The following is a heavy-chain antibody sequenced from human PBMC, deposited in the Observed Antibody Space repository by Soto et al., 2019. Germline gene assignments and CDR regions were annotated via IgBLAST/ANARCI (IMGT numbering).Heavy chain of an antibody. J-gene: IGHJ4*02. Sequence: SETLSLTCDVYGGSFNGYYWTWIRQPPGKGLEWIAEINHSGSTNYNPSLRSRVTMSVDTSKNQFSLKLTSVTAAETAVYFCARPVWFGNMGYFDSWGQGTLVTVSS. D-gene: IGHD3-10*01. CDR3: ARPVWFGNMGYFDS. V-gene: IGHV4-34*01. CDR1: GGSFNGYY. CDR2: INHSGST.